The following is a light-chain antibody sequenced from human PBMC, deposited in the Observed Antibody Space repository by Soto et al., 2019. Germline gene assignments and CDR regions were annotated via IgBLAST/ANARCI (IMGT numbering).Light chain of an antibody. CDR1: QSLSSNY. CDR3: QQYGSSPRT. CDR2: GVS. Sequence: EIVLTQSPGALSLSPGERATLSCRASQSLSSNYLAWYQQKPGQAPRLLIYGVSNRATGISDRFSGSGSGTDFTLTISRLEPEDFEVYYCQQYGSSPRTFGQGTKEEI. V-gene: IGKV3-20*01. J-gene: IGKJ1*01.